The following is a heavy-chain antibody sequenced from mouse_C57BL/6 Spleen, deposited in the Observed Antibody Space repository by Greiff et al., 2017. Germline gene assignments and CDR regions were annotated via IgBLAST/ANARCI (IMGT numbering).Heavy chain of an antibody. CDR1: GYTFTDYY. J-gene: IGHJ4*01. Sequence: EVQLQQSGPELVKPGASVKISCTASGYTFTDYYMNWVKQSHGKSLEWIGDINPNNGGTSYNQKFKGKATLTVDKSSSTAYMELRSLTSEDSAVYYCARSRVRRGGPYCAMEYWGQGTSVTVSA. D-gene: IGHD1-2*01. V-gene: IGHV1-26*01. CDR3: ARSRVRRGGPYCAMEY. CDR2: INPNNGGT.